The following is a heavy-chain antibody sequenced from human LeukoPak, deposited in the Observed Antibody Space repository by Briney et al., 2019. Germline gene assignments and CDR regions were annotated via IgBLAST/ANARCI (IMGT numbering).Heavy chain of an antibody. CDR3: ARDLHGSGTDYYYYGMDV. Sequence: ASVKVSCKASGYTFTSYYMHWVRQAPGQGLEWMGIINPSGGSTSYAQKFQGRVTMTRDTSTSTVYMELSSLRSEDTAVYYCARDLHGSGTDYYYYGMDVWGQGTTVTVSS. V-gene: IGHV1-46*01. CDR2: INPSGGST. CDR1: GYTFTSYY. D-gene: IGHD3-10*01. J-gene: IGHJ6*02.